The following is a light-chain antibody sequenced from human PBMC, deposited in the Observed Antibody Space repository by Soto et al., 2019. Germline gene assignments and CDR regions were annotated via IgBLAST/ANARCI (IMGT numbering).Light chain of an antibody. CDR3: QQYNSSTLT. CDR2: DAS. J-gene: IGKJ4*01. Sequence: DIQMTQSPSTLSASVGDRVTITGRASQTISTWVAWHQQKPGQAPEILIHDASSVTSGVPSRFRGSGSGTEFTLTISRLQTDDFETYYCQQYNSSTLTFGGGTKVDIK. CDR1: QTISTW. V-gene: IGKV1-5*01.